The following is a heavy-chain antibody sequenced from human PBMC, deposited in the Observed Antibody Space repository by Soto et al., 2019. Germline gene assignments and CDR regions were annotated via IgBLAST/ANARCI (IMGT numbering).Heavy chain of an antibody. Sequence: LRLSCAASGFTFSSYGMHWVRQAPGKGLEWVAMMSLDGSNQYYGESVKGRFTISRDKTNNTLYLQMSSLRPEDTAVYFCAKDGGQWLNLLDSWGQGALVTVSS. V-gene: IGHV3-30*18. CDR3: AKDGGQWLNLLDS. D-gene: IGHD6-19*01. CDR2: MSLDGSNQ. J-gene: IGHJ4*02. CDR1: GFTFSSYG.